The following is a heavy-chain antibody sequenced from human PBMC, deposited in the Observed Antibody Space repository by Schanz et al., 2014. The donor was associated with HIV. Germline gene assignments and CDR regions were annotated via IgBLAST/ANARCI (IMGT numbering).Heavy chain of an antibody. CDR2: ISWSGGSI. Sequence: EVQLVESGGGLVQPGRSLRLSCAASGFTFDDYAMHWVRQAPGKGLEWGSGISWSGGSIAYADSVKGRFTISRDNAKNSLYLQMNSLRPEDTALYYCAKGTFLAADGHDAFDIWGQGTMVTVSS. CDR1: GFTFDDYA. V-gene: IGHV3-9*01. CDR3: AKGTFLAADGHDAFDI. J-gene: IGHJ3*02. D-gene: IGHD6-13*01.